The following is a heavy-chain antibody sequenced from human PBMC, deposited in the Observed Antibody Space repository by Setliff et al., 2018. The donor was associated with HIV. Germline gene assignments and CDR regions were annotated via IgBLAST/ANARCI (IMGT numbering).Heavy chain of an antibody. CDR1: GDSISSGSYF. Sequence: PSETLSLTCSVSGDSISSGSYFWGWIRPTPGKGLEWIGNIYYTGFAYYNPSLKSRVTISLDTSKTHFCLNLTSVTDADTAVYFCTREGRGDPAMATTRIDYWGQGKLVTVSS. CDR2: IYYTGFA. V-gene: IGHV4-39*02. D-gene: IGHD1-1*01. CDR3: TREGRGDPAMATTRIDY. J-gene: IGHJ4*02.